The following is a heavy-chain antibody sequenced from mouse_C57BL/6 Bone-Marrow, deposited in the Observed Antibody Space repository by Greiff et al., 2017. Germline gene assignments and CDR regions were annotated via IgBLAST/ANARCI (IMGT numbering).Heavy chain of an antibody. D-gene: IGHD2-4*01. Sequence: QVQLQQPGAELVMPGASVKLSCKASGYTFTSYWMHWVKQRPGQGLEWIGEIDPSDSYTNYNQKFKGKSTLTVDKSSSTAYMQLSSLTSEDSAVYYCARDDYDDDDWFAYWGQGTLVTVSA. CDR2: IDPSDSYT. V-gene: IGHV1-69*01. CDR3: ARDDYDDDDWFAY. J-gene: IGHJ3*01. CDR1: GYTFTSYW.